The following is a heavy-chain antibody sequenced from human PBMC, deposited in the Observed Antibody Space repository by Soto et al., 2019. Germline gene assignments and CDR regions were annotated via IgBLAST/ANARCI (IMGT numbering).Heavy chain of an antibody. CDR3: AKEGGDYGDYAFDY. CDR1: GFTFSSYG. D-gene: IGHD4-17*01. V-gene: IGHV3-30*18. CDR2: ISYDGSNK. J-gene: IGHJ4*02. Sequence: GGSLRLSCAASGFTFSSYGMHWVRQAPGKGLEWVAVISYDGSNKYYADSVKGRFTISRDNSKNTLYLQMNSLRAEDTAVYYCAKEGGDYGDYAFDYWGQGTLVTVSS.